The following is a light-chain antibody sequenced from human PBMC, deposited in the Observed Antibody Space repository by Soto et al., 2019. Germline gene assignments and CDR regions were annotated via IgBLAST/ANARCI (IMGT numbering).Light chain of an antibody. CDR3: QQYSFMWT. Sequence: LTLSPGTVSLTTGERATLSCRARQRVSRFYLGRYQQKPGQAPRLLIFEASTRATGIPDRFTGSGSGTDFTLTVNRLEPEDFAVYYCQQYSFMWTFGQVTMVDIK. CDR2: EAS. V-gene: IGKV3-20*01. CDR1: QRVSRFY. J-gene: IGKJ1*01.